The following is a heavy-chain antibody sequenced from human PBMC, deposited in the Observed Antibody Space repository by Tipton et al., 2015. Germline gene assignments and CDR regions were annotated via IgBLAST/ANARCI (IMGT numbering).Heavy chain of an antibody. V-gene: IGHV3-23*01. D-gene: IGHD6-13*01. Sequence: SLRLSCAASGFTFSTAWMHWVRQAPGKGLVWVSAISAVGGSTYYAGSVQGRFTISRDNSKNTLYLQMNSLRAEDTAVYYCAKGGIAAAGPYYFDYWGQGTLVTVSS. CDR3: AKGGIAAAGPYYFDY. J-gene: IGHJ4*02. CDR1: GFTFSTAW. CDR2: ISAVGGST.